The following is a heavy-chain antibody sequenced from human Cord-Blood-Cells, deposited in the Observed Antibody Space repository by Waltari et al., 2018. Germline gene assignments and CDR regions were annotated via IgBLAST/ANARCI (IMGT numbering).Heavy chain of an antibody. J-gene: IGHJ4*02. Sequence: EVQLLEPGGGLVQPGGSLRLSLAPSGSPFSSYALSWFAQAPGKGLEWVSAISGSGGSTYYADSVKGRFTISRDNSKNTLYLQMNSLRAEDTAVYYCAKDRDFWSGYYFDYWGQGTLVTVSS. CDR2: ISGSGGST. CDR1: GSPFSSYA. D-gene: IGHD3-3*01. V-gene: IGHV3-23*01. CDR3: AKDRDFWSGYYFDY.